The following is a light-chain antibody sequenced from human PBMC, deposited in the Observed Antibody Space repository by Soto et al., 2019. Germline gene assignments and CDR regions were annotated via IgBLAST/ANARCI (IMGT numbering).Light chain of an antibody. CDR2: GAS. Sequence: EIVMTQSPATLSVSPGERATLSCRASQSVSNTLAWYQQKPGQPPRLLIYGASVRATGVPARFSGSGSGTEFTLTISSLQPDDSATYYCQQYNGYWTFGQGTKVEIK. CDR3: QQYNGYWT. CDR1: QSVSNT. V-gene: IGKV3-15*01. J-gene: IGKJ1*01.